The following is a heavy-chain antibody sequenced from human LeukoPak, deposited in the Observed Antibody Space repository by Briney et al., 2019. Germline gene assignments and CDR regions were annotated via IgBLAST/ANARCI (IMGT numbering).Heavy chain of an antibody. CDR3: ATAVRWFDP. Sequence: ASVKVSCKVSGYTLTELSMHWVRQAPGKGLEWMGGFDPEDGETIYAQKFQGRVTTTEDTSTDTAYMELSSLRSEDTAVYYCATAVRWFDPWGQGTLVTVSS. V-gene: IGHV1-24*01. CDR1: GYTLTELS. CDR2: FDPEDGET. D-gene: IGHD1-1*01. J-gene: IGHJ5*02.